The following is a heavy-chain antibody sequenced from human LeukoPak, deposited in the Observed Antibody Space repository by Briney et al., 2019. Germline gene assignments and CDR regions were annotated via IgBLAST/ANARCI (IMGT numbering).Heavy chain of an antibody. D-gene: IGHD5-24*01. CDR3: AREGWLQGRAFDI. CDR2: INTDGSST. V-gene: IGHV3-74*01. Sequence: GGSLRLSCAASGFTFSSYWMHWVRQAPGKGLVWVSRINTDGSSTSYADSVKGRFTISRDNAKNTLYLQMNSLRAEDTAVYYCAREGWLQGRAFDIWGQGTMVTVSS. J-gene: IGHJ3*02. CDR1: GFTFSSYW.